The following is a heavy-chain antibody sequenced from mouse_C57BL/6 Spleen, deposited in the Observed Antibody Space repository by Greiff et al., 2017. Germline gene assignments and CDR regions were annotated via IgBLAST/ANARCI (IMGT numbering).Heavy chain of an antibody. CDR2: IYPGDGDT. CDR1: GYAFSSSW. D-gene: IGHD6-2*01. V-gene: IGHV1-82*01. Sequence: VQLHQSGPELVKPGASVKISCKASGYAFSSSWMNWVKQRPGKGLEWIGRIYPGDGDTNYNGKFKGKATLTADKSSSTAYMQLSSLTSEDSAVYFCARSTLSHYFDYWGQGTTLTVSS. J-gene: IGHJ2*01. CDR3: ARSTLSHYFDY.